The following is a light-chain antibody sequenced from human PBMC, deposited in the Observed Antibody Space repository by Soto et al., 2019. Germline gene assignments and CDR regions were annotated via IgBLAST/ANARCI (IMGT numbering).Light chain of an antibody. V-gene: IGLV3-21*02. J-gene: IGLJ2*01. CDR1: NIGSKR. CDR3: QVWDSSGDWI. CDR2: NDN. Sequence: SYELTQSSSVSVATGQTARITCGGNNIGSKRVHWYQHKTGQAPVLVVYNDNVRPSGIPERFSGSNSGNTATLIISRVEAGDEADYYCQVWDSSGDWIFGGGTKLTVL.